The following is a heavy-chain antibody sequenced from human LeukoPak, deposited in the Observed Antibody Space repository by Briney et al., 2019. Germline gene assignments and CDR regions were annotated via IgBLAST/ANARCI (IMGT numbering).Heavy chain of an antibody. CDR1: GGTFSSYA. CDR2: IIPILGIA. V-gene: IGHV1-69*04. CDR3: ARSPTTNYYDSSGYSAGDFDY. J-gene: IGHJ4*02. D-gene: IGHD3-22*01. Sequence: GASVKVSCKASGGTFSSYAISWVRQAPGPGLEWMGRIIPILGIANYAQKFQGRVTITADKSTSTAYMELSSLRSEDTAAYYCARSPTTNYYDSSGYSAGDFDYWGQGTLVTVSS.